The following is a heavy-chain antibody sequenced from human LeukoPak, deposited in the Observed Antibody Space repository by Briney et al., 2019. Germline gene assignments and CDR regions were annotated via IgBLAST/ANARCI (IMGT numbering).Heavy chain of an antibody. D-gene: IGHD3-9*01. J-gene: IGHJ4*02. V-gene: IGHV3-74*01. CDR2: INTDGSST. Sequence: GGSLRLSCAASGFTFSSYWMHWVRQAPGKGLVWVSRINTDGSSTSYADSVKGRFTISRDNAKNTLYLQMNSLRVEDTAVYYCVRVESYIDILTGRFDVYHFDYWGQGALVTVSS. CDR1: GFTFSSYW. CDR3: VRVESYIDILTGRFDVYHFDY.